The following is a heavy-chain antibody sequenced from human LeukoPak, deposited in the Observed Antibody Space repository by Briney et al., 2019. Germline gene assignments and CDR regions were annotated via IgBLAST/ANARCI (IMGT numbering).Heavy chain of an antibody. CDR1: GYTFTGYY. CDR3: ARSIVGATPIFDY. Sequence: ASVKVSCKASGYTFTGYYMHWVRQAPGQGLEWMGWINPNSGGTNYAQKFQGRVTMTRDTSISTAYMELSRLRSDDTAVYYCARSIVGATPIFDYWGQGTLVTVSS. D-gene: IGHD1-26*01. V-gene: IGHV1-2*02. CDR2: INPNSGGT. J-gene: IGHJ4*02.